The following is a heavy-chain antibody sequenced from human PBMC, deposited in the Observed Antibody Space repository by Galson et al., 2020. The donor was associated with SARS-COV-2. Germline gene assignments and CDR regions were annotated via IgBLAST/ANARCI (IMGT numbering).Heavy chain of an antibody. CDR2: IYHSGST. D-gene: IGHD2-21*01. CDR1: GGSLSSGRYY. CDR3: ASWTYFYYALDV. Sequence: SQTLSLTCTVSGGSLSSGRYYWSWIRQHPGKGLEWIAYIYHSGSTYYNPSLKSRITISVDTSKNQFSLNLSSVTAADTAVYYCASWTYFYYALDVWGQGTAVTVSS. V-gene: IGHV4-31*03. J-gene: IGHJ6*02.